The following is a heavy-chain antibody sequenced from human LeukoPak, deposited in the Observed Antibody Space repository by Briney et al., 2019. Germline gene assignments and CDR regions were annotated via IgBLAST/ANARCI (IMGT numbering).Heavy chain of an antibody. CDR1: GDSISSSGYS. D-gene: IGHD3-3*01. Sequence: PSETLSLTCTVSGDSISSSGYSWSWIRHHPGEGLEWIGCIFYNGNTYFDSSLKSRVTMSVHTSKNQFFLRLTSVTAADTAVYYCARVPLLYYDFWSGYFVDGMDVWGQGTTVTVSS. J-gene: IGHJ6*02. CDR3: ARVPLLYYDFWSGYFVDGMDV. CDR2: IFYNGNT. V-gene: IGHV4-31*03.